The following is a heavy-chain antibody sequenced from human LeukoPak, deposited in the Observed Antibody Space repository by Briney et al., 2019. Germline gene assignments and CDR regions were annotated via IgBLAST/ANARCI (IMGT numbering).Heavy chain of an antibody. CDR3: ARASIVGATDWFDP. D-gene: IGHD1-26*01. CDR2: IYYSGST. CDR1: GGSISSYY. Sequence: SETLSLTCTVSGGSISSYYWSWIRQPPGKGLEWIGYIYYSGSTNYNPSLKSRITISVDTSKNQLSLKLSSVTAADTAVYYCARASIVGATDWFDPRGQGTLVTVSS. V-gene: IGHV4-59*01. J-gene: IGHJ5*02.